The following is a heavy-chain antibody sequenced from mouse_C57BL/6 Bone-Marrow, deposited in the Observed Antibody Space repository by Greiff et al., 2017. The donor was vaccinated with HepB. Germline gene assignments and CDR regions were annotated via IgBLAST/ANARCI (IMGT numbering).Heavy chain of an antibody. V-gene: IGHV1-64*01. CDR2: IHPNSGST. CDR3: ARGEDGYLYYYAMDY. J-gene: IGHJ4*01. D-gene: IGHD2-3*01. CDR1: GYTFTSYW. Sequence: VQLVESGAELVKPGASVKLSCKASGYTFTSYWMHWVKQRPGQGLEWIGMIHPNSGSTNYNEKFKSKATLTVDKSSSTAYMQLSSLTSEDSAVYYGARGEDGYLYYYAMDYWGQGTSVTVSS.